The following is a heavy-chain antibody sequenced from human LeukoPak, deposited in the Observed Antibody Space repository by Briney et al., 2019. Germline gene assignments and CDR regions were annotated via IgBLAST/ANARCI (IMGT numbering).Heavy chain of an antibody. V-gene: IGHV5-51*01. CDR2: IYPGDSDT. D-gene: IGHD4-17*01. J-gene: IGHJ4*02. CDR3: ARPGTVYGDYSFFDY. CDR1: GYSFTSYW. Sequence: GESLKISCKGSGYSFTSYWIGWVRQMPGKGLEWMGIIYPGDSDTRYSPSFQGQVTISADKSISTAYLQWSSLKASDTAMYYCARPGTVYGDYSFFDYWGQGTLVTVSS.